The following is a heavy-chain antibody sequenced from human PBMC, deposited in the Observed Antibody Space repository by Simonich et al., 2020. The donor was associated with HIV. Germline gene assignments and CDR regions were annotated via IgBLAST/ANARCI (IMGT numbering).Heavy chain of an antibody. CDR2: NNHSGST. CDR3: ARRGGYAFDY. CDR1: GASFSGYY. J-gene: IGHJ4*02. V-gene: IGHV4-34*01. D-gene: IGHD5-12*01. Sequence: QVHLQQWGAGLLKPSETLSLTCAVYGASFSGYYWNWIRQPPGKGLGWIGENNHSGSTDYNSSLKSRVTISVDTSKNQFSLKLSSVTAADTAMYYCARRGGYAFDYWGQGTLVTVSS.